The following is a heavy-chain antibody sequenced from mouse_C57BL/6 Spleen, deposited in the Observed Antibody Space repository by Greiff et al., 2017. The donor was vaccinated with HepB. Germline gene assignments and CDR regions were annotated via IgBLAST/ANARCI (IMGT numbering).Heavy chain of an antibody. D-gene: IGHD1-1*01. J-gene: IGHJ4*01. CDR2: INPGSGGT. Sequence: QVQLQQSGAELVRPGTSVKVSCKASGYAFTNYLIEWVKQRPGQGLEWIGVINPGSGGTNYNEKFKGKATLTADKSSSTAYMQLSSLTSEDSAVYFCARPLYYYGSSYGAMDYWGQGTSVTVSS. CDR1: GYAFTNYL. V-gene: IGHV1-54*01. CDR3: ARPLYYYGSSYGAMDY.